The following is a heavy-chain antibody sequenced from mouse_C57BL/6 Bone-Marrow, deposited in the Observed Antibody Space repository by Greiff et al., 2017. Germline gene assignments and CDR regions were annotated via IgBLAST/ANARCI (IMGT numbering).Heavy chain of an antibody. Sequence: QVQLQQSGPELVKPGASVKISCKASGYAFSSSWMNWVKQRPGKGLEWIGRIYPGDGDTNYNGKFKGKATLTADKSSSTAYMQLSSLTSEDSAVYFCARSGYYPWYFDVWGTGTTVTVSS. J-gene: IGHJ1*03. CDR3: ARSGYYPWYFDV. D-gene: IGHD1-1*01. CDR1: GYAFSSSW. V-gene: IGHV1-82*01. CDR2: IYPGDGDT.